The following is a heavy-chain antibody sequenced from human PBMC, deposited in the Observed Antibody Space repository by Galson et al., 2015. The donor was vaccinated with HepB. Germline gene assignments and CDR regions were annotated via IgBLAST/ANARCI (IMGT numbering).Heavy chain of an antibody. J-gene: IGHJ5*01. CDR2: ITGKGGST. V-gene: IGHV3-23*01. CDR1: GFAFDSHA. CDR3: AKGYGLFDS. Sequence: SLRLSCAASGFAFDSHAMNWVRQAPGRGLEWISGITGKGGSTFYADSVKGRFTVSKDNSNNMLYLQMNSLRAEDACLYFCAKGYGLFDSWGQGILVTVSS. D-gene: IGHD5-18*01.